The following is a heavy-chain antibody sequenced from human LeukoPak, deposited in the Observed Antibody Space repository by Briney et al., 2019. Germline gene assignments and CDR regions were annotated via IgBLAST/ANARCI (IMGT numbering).Heavy chain of an antibody. J-gene: IGHJ4*02. CDR2: ISGSGGTT. CDR3: AKDFLDQGLRYFDPSDY. D-gene: IGHD3-9*01. Sequence: PGRSLRLSCAASGFTFNNYAIHWVRQAPGKGLEWVSTISGSGGTTYYADSVKGRFTISRDNSKNTLFLQMNSLRVEDTAVYYCAKDFLDQGLRYFDPSDYWGQGTLVTVSS. V-gene: IGHV3-23*01. CDR1: GFTFNNYA.